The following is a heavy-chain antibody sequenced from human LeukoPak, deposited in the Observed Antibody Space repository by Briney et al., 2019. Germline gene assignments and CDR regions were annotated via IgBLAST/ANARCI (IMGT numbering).Heavy chain of an antibody. Sequence: SETLSLTCAVYGGSFSGYYWSWIRQPPGKGLEWIGEINHSGSTNYNPSLKSRVTISVDTSKNQFSLKLSSVTAADTAVYYCASLIIAAAGSPNLQYGFGPWGQGTLVTVSS. V-gene: IGHV4-34*01. J-gene: IGHJ5*02. CDR1: GGSFSGYY. CDR2: INHSGST. CDR3: ASLIIAAAGSPNLQYGFGP. D-gene: IGHD6-13*01.